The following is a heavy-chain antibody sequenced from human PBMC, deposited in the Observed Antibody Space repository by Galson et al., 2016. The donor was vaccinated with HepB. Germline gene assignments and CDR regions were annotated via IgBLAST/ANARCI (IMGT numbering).Heavy chain of an antibody. D-gene: IGHD5-12*01. Sequence: SLRLSCAASGFTFGDYAMTWFRQAPGKGLDWVGFIRSKAYGGTSEYAASLKGRFTISRDDSKSIAYLQMNSLETEDTAVYYCSRWLISYYFDYWGQGTLVTVSS. J-gene: IGHJ4*02. CDR2: IRSKAYGGTS. CDR3: SRWLISYYFDY. V-gene: IGHV3-49*03. CDR1: GFTFGDYA.